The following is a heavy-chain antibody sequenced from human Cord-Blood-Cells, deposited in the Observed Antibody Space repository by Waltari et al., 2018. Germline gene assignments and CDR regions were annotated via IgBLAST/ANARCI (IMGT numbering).Heavy chain of an antibody. Sequence: QVQLVESGGGVVQPGRSLRLSCAASGFTFSSYGMHWVRQAPGKGLEWVGVIGYYGSNKYYADSGKGRFTISRDNSKNTLYLQMNSLRAEDTAVYYCARSPIAAAGTEFDYWGQGTLVTVSS. CDR3: ARSPIAAAGTEFDY. D-gene: IGHD6-13*01. CDR1: GFTFSSYG. V-gene: IGHV3-33*01. J-gene: IGHJ4*02. CDR2: IGYYGSNK.